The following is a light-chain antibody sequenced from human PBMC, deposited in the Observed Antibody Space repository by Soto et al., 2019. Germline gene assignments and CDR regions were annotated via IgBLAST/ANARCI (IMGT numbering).Light chain of an antibody. CDR3: QQRSNWPRWT. CDR1: QSVSSSY. J-gene: IGKJ1*01. V-gene: IGKV3D-20*02. CDR2: GAS. Sequence: EIVLTQSPATLSLSPGERATLSSRASQSVSSSYLAWYQQKPGQAPRLLIYGASSRATGIPDRFSGGGSGTDFTLTISRLEPEDFAVYYCQQRSNWPRWTFGQGTKVDI.